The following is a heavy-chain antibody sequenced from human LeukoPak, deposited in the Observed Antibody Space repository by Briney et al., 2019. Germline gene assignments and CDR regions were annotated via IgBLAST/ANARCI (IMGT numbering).Heavy chain of an antibody. CDR2: IYYSGST. D-gene: IGHD6-19*01. CDR1: GGSISSSNYY. J-gene: IGHJ4*02. V-gene: IGHV4-39*01. Sequence: PSETLSLTCTVSGGSISSSNYYLGWIRQPPGKGLEWIGNIYYSGSTYYKPSLKTRVTISVDTSKNQFSLKLTSVTAADTAVYYCARHASVDGNWPRPLDYWGQGSLVTVSS. CDR3: ARHASVDGNWPRPLDY.